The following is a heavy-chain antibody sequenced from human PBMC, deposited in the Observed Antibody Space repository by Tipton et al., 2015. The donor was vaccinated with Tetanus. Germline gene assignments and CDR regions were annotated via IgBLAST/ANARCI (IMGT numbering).Heavy chain of an antibody. J-gene: IGHJ4*02. D-gene: IGHD3-10*01. Sequence: GASITTYHWSWLRQTPGRGLEWIGHIYYTGATSYNSSLQSRVTLSIDTSKNQFSLKMTSVTAADTAVYYCARSKLLWFGESLSGFDSWGQGTLVTVSA. CDR3: ARSKLLWFGESLSGFDS. CDR2: IYYTGAT. V-gene: IGHV4-59*01. CDR1: GASITTYH.